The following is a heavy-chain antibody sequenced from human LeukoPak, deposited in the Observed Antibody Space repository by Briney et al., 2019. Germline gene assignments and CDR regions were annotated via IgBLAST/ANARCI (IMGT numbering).Heavy chain of an antibody. Sequence: ASVKVSCKASGGTFSSYAINWVRQAPGQGLEWMGIINPSGGSTSYAQKFQGRVTMTRDMSTSTVYMELSSLRSEDTAVYYCAREDTVTTTGAFDYWGQGTLVTVSS. J-gene: IGHJ4*02. D-gene: IGHD4-17*01. V-gene: IGHV1-46*01. CDR3: AREDTVTTTGAFDY. CDR1: GGTFSSYA. CDR2: INPSGGST.